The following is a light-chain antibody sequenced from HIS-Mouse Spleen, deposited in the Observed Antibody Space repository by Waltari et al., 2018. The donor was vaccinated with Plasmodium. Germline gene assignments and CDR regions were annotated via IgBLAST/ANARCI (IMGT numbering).Light chain of an antibody. J-gene: IGLJ1*01. V-gene: IGLV2-14*01. CDR2: EVT. CDR1: RRDVGGYTY. Sequence: QSALTQPASVSGSPGQSITISCTGTRRDVGGYTYVSWYQQHPGKAPKLMIYEVTNRPSGVSNRFSGSKSGNTASLTISGLQAEDEADYYCSSYTSSSTLLYVFGTGTKVTVL. CDR3: SSYTSSSTLLYV.